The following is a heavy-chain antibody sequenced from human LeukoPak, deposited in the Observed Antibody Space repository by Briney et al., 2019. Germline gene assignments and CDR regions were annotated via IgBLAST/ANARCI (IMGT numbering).Heavy chain of an antibody. J-gene: IGHJ3*02. CDR2: ISGSGGST. V-gene: IGHV3-23*01. CDR1: GFTFSSYA. D-gene: IGHD2-21*02. Sequence: GGSLRLSCAASGFTFSSYAMSWVRQAPGKGLEWVSAISGSGGSTYYADSVKGRFTISRDNSKNTLYLQVNSLRAEDTAVYYCANSEPLAYCAGDCYIGGAFDIWGQGTMVTVSS. CDR3: ANSEPLAYCAGDCYIGGAFDI.